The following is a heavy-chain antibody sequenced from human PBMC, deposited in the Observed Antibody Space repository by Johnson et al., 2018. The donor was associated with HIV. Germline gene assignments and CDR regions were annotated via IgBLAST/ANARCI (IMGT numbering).Heavy chain of an antibody. CDR2: ISYDGSNK. J-gene: IGHJ3*02. CDR3: ARELRGPYAFDI. V-gene: IGHV3-30*03. CDR1: GFTFSDYY. Sequence: QVQLVESGGGLVKPGGSLRLSCAASGFTFSDYYMSWIRQAPGKGLEWVAVISYDGSNKYYADSVKGRFTISRDNSKNTLYLQMNSLRAEDTAVYYCARELRGPYAFDIWGQGTMVTVSS.